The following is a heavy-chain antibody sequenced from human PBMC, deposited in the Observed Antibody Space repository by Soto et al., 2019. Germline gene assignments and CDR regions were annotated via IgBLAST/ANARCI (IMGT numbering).Heavy chain of an antibody. J-gene: IGHJ6*02. D-gene: IGHD6-19*01. Sequence: GASVKVSCKASGGTFSIYAISWVRQAPGQGLEWMGGIIPIFGTANYAQKFQGRVTITADESTSTAYMELSSLRSEDTAVYYCARGFPQAVAGHYYYYYGMDVWGQGTTVTVSS. V-gene: IGHV1-69*13. CDR2: IIPIFGTA. CDR3: ARGFPQAVAGHYYYYYGMDV. CDR1: GGTFSIYA.